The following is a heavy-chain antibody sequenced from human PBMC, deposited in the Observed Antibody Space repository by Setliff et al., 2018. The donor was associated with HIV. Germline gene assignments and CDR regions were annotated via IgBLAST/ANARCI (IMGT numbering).Heavy chain of an antibody. CDR3: TRGKTWLRFLDY. CDR2: INTHSGYT. D-gene: IGHD5-12*01. Sequence: ASVKVSCKASGYTFNNYGISWVRQAPGQGLEWMGWINTHSGYTNYAQNVQGRVTVTMDTSTSTAYMELRSLKSDDTAVYYCTRGKTWLRFLDYWGQGTLVTVSS. V-gene: IGHV1-18*01. J-gene: IGHJ4*02. CDR1: GYTFNNYG.